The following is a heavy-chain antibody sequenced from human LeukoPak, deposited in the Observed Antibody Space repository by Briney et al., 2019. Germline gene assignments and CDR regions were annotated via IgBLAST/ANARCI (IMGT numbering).Heavy chain of an antibody. CDR1: GFTFSTYW. J-gene: IGHJ6*04. Sequence: GGSLRLSCAASGFTFSTYWMAWVRQAPGKGLEWVANIKGDESARHQADSVKGRFTISRDNAKNSLHLQMNSLRAEDTAVYYCAREYCSSTTCYTALDVWGKGTTVTVSS. D-gene: IGHD2-2*02. V-gene: IGHV3-7*01. CDR2: IKGDESAR. CDR3: AREYCSSTTCYTALDV.